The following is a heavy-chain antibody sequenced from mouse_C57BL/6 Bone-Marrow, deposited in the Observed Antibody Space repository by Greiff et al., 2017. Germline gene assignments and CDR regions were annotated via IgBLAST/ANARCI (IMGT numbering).Heavy chain of an antibody. V-gene: IGHV1-82*01. CDR3: FITRDLDY. Sequence: QVQLQQSGPELVKPGASVKISCKASGYAFSSSWMNWVKQRPGKGLEWIGRIYPGDGDTNYNGKFKGKATLTADKSSSTAYMQLSSLTSEDSAVYFCFITRDLDYWGQGTTLTVSS. D-gene: IGHD1-1*01. CDR1: GYAFSSSW. J-gene: IGHJ2*01. CDR2: IYPGDGDT.